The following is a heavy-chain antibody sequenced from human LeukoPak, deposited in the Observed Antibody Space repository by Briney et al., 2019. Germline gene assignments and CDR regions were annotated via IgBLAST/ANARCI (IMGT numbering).Heavy chain of an antibody. V-gene: IGHV1-69*05. Sequence: GASVKVSCKASGYTFTSYAMNWVRQAPGQGLEWMGGIIPMFGTANYAQKFQGRVTMTRDMSTSTVYMELSSLRSEDTAVYYCARDRFYDSSGYDYRGQGTLVTVSS. CDR1: GYTFTSYA. D-gene: IGHD3-22*01. CDR3: ARDRFYDSSGYDY. CDR2: IIPMFGTA. J-gene: IGHJ4*02.